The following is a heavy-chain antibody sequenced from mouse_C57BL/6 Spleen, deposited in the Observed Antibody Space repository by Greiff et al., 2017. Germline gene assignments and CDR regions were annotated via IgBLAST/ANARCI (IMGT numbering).Heavy chain of an antibody. CDR1: GYTFTSYW. CDR2: INPSSGYT. J-gene: IGHJ4*01. V-gene: IGHV1-7*01. CDR3: ASLLPLYAMDY. D-gene: IGHD1-1*01. Sequence: VQLQQSGAELAKPGASVKLSCKASGYTFTSYWMHWVKQRPGQGLEWIGYINPSSGYTKYNQKFKDKATLTADKSSSPAYMQLSSLTYEDSAVYYCASLLPLYAMDYWGQGTSVTVSS.